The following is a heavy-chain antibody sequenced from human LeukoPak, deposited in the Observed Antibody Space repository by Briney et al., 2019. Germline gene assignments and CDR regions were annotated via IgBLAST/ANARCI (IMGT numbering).Heavy chain of an antibody. CDR2: INTNTGNP. D-gene: IGHD6-13*01. J-gene: IGHJ4*02. Sequence: ASVKVSCKASGYTFTSYAMNWVRQAPGQGLEWVGWINTNTGNPTYAQGFTGRFVFSLDTSVSTAYLQISSLKAEDTAVYYCARVSGEIAAALSIPSFDYWGQGTLVTVSS. V-gene: IGHV7-4-1*02. CDR1: GYTFTSYA. CDR3: ARVSGEIAAALSIPSFDY.